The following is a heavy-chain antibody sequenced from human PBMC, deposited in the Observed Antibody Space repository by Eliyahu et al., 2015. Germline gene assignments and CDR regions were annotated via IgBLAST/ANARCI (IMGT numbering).Heavy chain of an antibody. CDR1: GYSISSGYY. CDR3: ARVVGLEPITMIGNRNWFDP. V-gene: IGHV4-38-2*01. J-gene: IGHJ5*02. D-gene: IGHD3-22*01. CDR2: IYHSGST. Sequence: QVQLQESGPGLVKPSETLSLTCAVSGYSISSGYYWGWIRQPPGKGLEWIGSIYHSGSTYYNPSLKSRVTISVDTSKNQFSLKLTSVTAADTAVYYCARVVGLEPITMIGNRNWFDPWGQGTLVTVSS.